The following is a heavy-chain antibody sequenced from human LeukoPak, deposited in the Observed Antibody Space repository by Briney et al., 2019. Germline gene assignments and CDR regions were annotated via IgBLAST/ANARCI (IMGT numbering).Heavy chain of an antibody. CDR2: IRSKANSYAT. D-gene: IGHD6-19*01. J-gene: IGHJ5*02. CDR3: HLSYSSGLFDP. V-gene: IGHV3-73*01. Sequence: PGGSLKLSCAASGFTFSGSAMHWVRQASGKGLEWVGRIRSKANSYATAYAASVKGRFTISRDDSKNTAYLQMNSLKTEDTAVYYCHLSYSSGLFDPWGQGTLVTVSS. CDR1: GFTFSGSA.